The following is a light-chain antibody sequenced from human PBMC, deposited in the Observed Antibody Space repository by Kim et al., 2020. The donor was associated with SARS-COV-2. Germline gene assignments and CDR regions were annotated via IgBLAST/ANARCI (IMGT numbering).Light chain of an antibody. CDR3: QQSYSAPFT. CDR2: AAS. CDR1: QSISSY. J-gene: IGKJ3*01. Sequence: DIQMTQSPSSLSASVGDRVNITCRASQSISSYLNWYQQKPGKAPKLLIYAASNLQSGVPSRFSGSGSGTDFTLTISSLQPEDFITYYCQQSYSAPFTFGPGTKVDIK. V-gene: IGKV1-39*01.